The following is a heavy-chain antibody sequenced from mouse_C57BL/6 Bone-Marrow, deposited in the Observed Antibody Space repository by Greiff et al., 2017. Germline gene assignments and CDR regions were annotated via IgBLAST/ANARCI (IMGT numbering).Heavy chain of an antibody. CDR3: ARPYYYGSSSYFDY. J-gene: IGHJ2*01. CDR2: INPYNGGT. Sequence: EVQLQQSGPVLVKPGASVKMSCKASGYTFTDYYMNWVKQSHGKSLEWIGVINPYNGGTSYNQKFKGKATLTVDTSSSTAYMELNSLTSEDSAVYYCARPYYYGSSSYFDYWGQGTTLTVSS. V-gene: IGHV1-19*01. D-gene: IGHD1-1*01. CDR1: GYTFTDYY.